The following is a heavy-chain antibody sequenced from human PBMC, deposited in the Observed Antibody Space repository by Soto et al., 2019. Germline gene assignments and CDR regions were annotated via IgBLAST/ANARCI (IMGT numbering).Heavy chain of an antibody. CDR1: GFTFSSYW. Sequence: SLRLSCAASGFTFSSYWMHWVRQAPGKGLVWVSRINSDGSSTSYADSVKGRFTISRDNAKNTLYLQMNSLRAEDTAVYYCARVQLELYGGTDYWGQGTLVTVSS. J-gene: IGHJ4*02. D-gene: IGHD1-1*01. CDR3: ARVQLELYGGTDY. V-gene: IGHV3-74*01. CDR2: INSDGSST.